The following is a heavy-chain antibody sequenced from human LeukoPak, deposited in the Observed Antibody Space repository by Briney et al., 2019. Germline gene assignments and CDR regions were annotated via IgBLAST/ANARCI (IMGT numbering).Heavy chain of an antibody. Sequence: SVKVSCKASGGTLSSYAISWVRQAPGQGLEWMGGIIPIFGTANYAQKFRGRVTITADKSTRTAYMELSSLRSEDTAVYYCARDYSGEWEQLTGWWFDPWGQGTLVIVSS. CDR3: ARDYSGEWEQLTGWWFDP. CDR2: IIPIFGTA. CDR1: GGTLSSYA. D-gene: IGHD1-26*01. V-gene: IGHV1-69*06. J-gene: IGHJ5*02.